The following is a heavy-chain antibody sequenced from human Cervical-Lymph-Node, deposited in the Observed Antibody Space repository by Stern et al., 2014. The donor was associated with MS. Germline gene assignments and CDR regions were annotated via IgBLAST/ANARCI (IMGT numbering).Heavy chain of an antibody. Sequence: QLQLQESGPGLVKPSQTLSLTCTVSGGSISSGSYYWSWIRQPAGKGLEWIGRIYTSGSTNYNPSLKSRVTIPVNTSKNQFPLKLALVTAADTAVYYCARVRRHYFDYWGQGTLVTVSS. J-gene: IGHJ4*02. CDR1: GGSISSGSYY. CDR3: ARVRRHYFDY. V-gene: IGHV4-61*02. CDR2: IYTSGST.